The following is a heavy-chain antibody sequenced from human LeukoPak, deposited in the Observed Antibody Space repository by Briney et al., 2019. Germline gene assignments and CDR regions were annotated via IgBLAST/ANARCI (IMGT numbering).Heavy chain of an antibody. V-gene: IGHV4-4*09. D-gene: IGHD6-6*01. J-gene: IGHJ6*03. CDR1: GGSIRSYY. CDR2: IYTSGST. Sequence: SETLSLTRTVSGGSIRSYYWSWIRQPPGKGLEWIGYIYTSGSTNYNPSLKSRVTISVDTSKNQFSLKLSSVTAADTAVYYCARQDSSSGCYYMDVWGKGTTVTVSS. CDR3: ARQDSSSGCYYMDV.